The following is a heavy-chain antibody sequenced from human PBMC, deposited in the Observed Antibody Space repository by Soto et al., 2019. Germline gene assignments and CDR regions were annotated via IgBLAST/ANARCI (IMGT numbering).Heavy chain of an antibody. Sequence: GGSLRLSCAASGLDVSTNYMDWVRQAPGKGLEWVSMIYSSGTTYYADSVKGRFSISRDKSKNTLYLQMNSLRADDTAVYYCARGTSGYSFWGQGTLVTVSS. D-gene: IGHD3-22*01. CDR1: GLDVSTNY. J-gene: IGHJ4*02. V-gene: IGHV3-53*01. CDR3: ARGTSGYSF. CDR2: IYSSGTT.